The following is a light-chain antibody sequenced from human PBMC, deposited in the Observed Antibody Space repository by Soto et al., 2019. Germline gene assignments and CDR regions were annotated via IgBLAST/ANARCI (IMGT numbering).Light chain of an antibody. CDR1: QDISNS. CDR2: ATS. Sequence: DIPMTQSPSSLSASVGDRVTITCRASQDISNSLAWYQQKPGKVPKVLIYATSILQSGVPARFSGSGSGTDFTLTISSLQPEDVATYYCQNYNSAPLTFVGGTKVEI. CDR3: QNYNSAPLT. V-gene: IGKV1-27*01. J-gene: IGKJ4*01.